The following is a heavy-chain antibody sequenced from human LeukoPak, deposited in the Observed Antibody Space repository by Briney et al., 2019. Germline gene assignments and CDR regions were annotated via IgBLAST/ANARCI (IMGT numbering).Heavy chain of an antibody. Sequence: PSETLSLTCTVSGGSISSGGYYWSWILQHPGKGLEWIGYIYYSGSTYYNPSLKSRVTISVDTSKNQFSLKLSSVTAADTAVYYCARARSGYSGPFDYWGQGTLVTVSS. CDR2: IYYSGST. J-gene: IGHJ4*02. V-gene: IGHV4-31*03. D-gene: IGHD5-12*01. CDR3: ARARSGYSGPFDY. CDR1: GGSISSGGYY.